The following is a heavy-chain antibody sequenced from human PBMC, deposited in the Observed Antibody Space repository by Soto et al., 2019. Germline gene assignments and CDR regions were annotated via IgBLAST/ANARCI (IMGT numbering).Heavy chain of an antibody. CDR1: GGSISSTNSY. J-gene: IGHJ5*02. CDR2: IYSNGVT. Sequence: QLQLQESGPGLVKPSETLSLTCTVSGGSISSTNSYWGWIRQPPGKGLDWIGNIYSNGVTSYSPSLGSRVTRSIDTSNNLVSLRLSSVSAAGTALYYCAGGIYAQWHYVAWGLGTLVTVSS. CDR3: AGGIYAQWHYVA. D-gene: IGHD3-10*02. V-gene: IGHV4-39*01.